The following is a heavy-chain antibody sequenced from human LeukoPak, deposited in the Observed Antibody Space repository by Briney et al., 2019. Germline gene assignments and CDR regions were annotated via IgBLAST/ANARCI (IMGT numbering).Heavy chain of an antibody. J-gene: IGHJ2*01. CDR2: ISTSSSTI. CDR3: AKATVVTGYWYFDL. D-gene: IGHD4-23*01. V-gene: IGHV3-48*02. CDR1: GFTFRSYS. Sequence: GGSLRLSCAASGFTFRSYSMHWVRQAPGKGLEWLSFISTSSSTIYYADSVKGRFTISRDNAKSSLYLQMNSLRDEDTAVYYCAKATVVTGYWYFDLWGRGTLVTVSS.